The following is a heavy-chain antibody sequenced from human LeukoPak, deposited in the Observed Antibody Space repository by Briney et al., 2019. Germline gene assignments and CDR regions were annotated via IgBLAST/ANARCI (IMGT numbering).Heavy chain of an antibody. Sequence: GGSLRLSCVASGFSLSGYWMHWARQAPGKGLVWVTRINSDGSSTSYADSVKGRFTVSRDNAKNTLYLQMTSLRADDTAIYYCARGPGPRSGWYGTDYWGQGILVTVSS. CDR3: ARGPGPRSGWYGTDY. J-gene: IGHJ4*02. D-gene: IGHD6-19*01. V-gene: IGHV3-74*01. CDR1: GFSLSGYW. CDR2: INSDGSST.